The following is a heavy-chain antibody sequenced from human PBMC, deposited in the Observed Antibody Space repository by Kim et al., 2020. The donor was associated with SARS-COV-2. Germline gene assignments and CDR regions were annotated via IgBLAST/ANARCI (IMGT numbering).Heavy chain of an antibody. Sequence: PSLKSRVTRSVDTSKNQFSLKLSSVTAADTAVYFCARDPSLIGSGSYNDYWGQGTLVTVSS. CDR3: ARDPSLIGSGSYNDY. J-gene: IGHJ4*02. V-gene: IGHV4-30-2*04. D-gene: IGHD3-10*01.